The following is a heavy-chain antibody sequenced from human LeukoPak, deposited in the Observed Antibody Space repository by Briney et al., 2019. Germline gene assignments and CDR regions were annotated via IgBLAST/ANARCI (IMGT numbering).Heavy chain of an antibody. CDR3: ASTPGIDYGDILYFEH. J-gene: IGHJ4*02. Sequence: SVTVSCKASGGTFRKYGISWVRQAPGQGLEWMGGIIPIFGMKYLAQKLQGRVTITADESTSTVYMELRSLRSEDTAVYYCASTPGIDYGDILYFEHWGQGTLVTVSS. V-gene: IGHV1-69*01. D-gene: IGHD4-17*01. CDR2: IIPIFGMK. CDR1: GGTFRKYG.